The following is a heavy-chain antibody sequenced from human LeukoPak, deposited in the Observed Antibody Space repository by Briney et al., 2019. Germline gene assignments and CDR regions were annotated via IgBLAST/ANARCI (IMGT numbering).Heavy chain of an antibody. CDR3: ARRTSNPVGAIDY. CDR2: ISYSGT. V-gene: IGHV4-39*01. D-gene: IGHD1-26*01. Sequence: SETLSLTCTVSGGSISISNYYWGWLRQPPGRGLEWIGSISYSGTYYNPSLESRLTISVDTSKNHFSLNLRSVTAADTAVYYCARRTSNPVGAIDYWGQGTLVTVSS. CDR1: GGSISISNYY. J-gene: IGHJ4*02.